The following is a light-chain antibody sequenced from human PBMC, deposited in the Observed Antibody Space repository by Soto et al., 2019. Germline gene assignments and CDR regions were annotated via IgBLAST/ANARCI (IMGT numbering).Light chain of an antibody. J-gene: IGLJ1*01. CDR1: SSDFGGYNY. V-gene: IGLV2-14*01. CDR2: DVS. Sequence: QSALTQPASVSGSPGKSLTISCTGTSSDFGGYNYVSWYQQHPGKAPKLMIYDVSNRTSGVSNRFSGSKSGNTASLTISGLQDEDEADYYCSSYTSSSTRVFGTGTKLTVL. CDR3: SSYTSSSTRV.